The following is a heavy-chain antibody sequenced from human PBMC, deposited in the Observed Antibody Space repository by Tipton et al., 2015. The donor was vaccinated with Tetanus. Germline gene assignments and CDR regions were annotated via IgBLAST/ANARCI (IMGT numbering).Heavy chain of an antibody. Sequence: TLSLTCAVSGGSISSGGYSWSWIRQPPGKGLEWIGYIYHSGSTYYNLSLKSRITISVDRSKNQFPLKLSSVTAADTAVYYCARVVIWFGAPPSHFDYWGQGTLVTVSS. V-gene: IGHV4-30-2*01. CDR3: ARVVIWFGAPPSHFDY. J-gene: IGHJ4*02. D-gene: IGHD3-10*01. CDR2: IYHSGST. CDR1: GGSISSGGYS.